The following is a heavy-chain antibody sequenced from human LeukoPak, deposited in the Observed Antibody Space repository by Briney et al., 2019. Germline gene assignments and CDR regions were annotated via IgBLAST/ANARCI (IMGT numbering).Heavy chain of an antibody. D-gene: IGHD3-3*01. V-gene: IGHV3-23*01. CDR1: GFTFSSYA. Sequence: PGGSLRLSCAASGFTFSSYAMSWVRQAPGKGLKWVSAISGSGGSTYYADSVKGRFTISRDNSKNTLYLQMNSLRAEDTAVYYCAKSHNVLRFLEWFPERYYGMDVWGQGTTVTVSS. CDR3: AKSHNVLRFLEWFPERYYGMDV. J-gene: IGHJ6*02. CDR2: ISGSGGST.